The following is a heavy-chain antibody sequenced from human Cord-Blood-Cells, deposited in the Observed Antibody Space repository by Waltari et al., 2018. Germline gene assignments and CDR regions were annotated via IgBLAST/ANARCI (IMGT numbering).Heavy chain of an antibody. CDR1: GYTFTGYY. CDR3: ARVSGAVVEYFQH. D-gene: IGHD3-22*01. V-gene: IGHV1-2*02. Sequence: QVQLVQSGAEVKKPGASVKVSCKASGYTFTGYYMHWVRQAPGQGLEWMGCLNPNSGGTNYAQKFQGRVTMTRDTSISTAYMELSRLRSDDTAVYYCARVSGAVVEYFQHWGQGTLVTVSS. CDR2: LNPNSGGT. J-gene: IGHJ1*01.